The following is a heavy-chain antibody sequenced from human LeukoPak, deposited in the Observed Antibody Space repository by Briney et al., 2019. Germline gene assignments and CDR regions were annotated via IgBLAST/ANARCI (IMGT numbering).Heavy chain of an antibody. D-gene: IGHD6-19*01. J-gene: IGHJ5*02. Sequence: QTGGSLRLSCAASGFTVSSNYMSWVRQAPGKGLEWVSVIYSGGSTYYADSVKGRFIISRDNSKNTLYLQMNSLRAEDTAVYYCARDPSSGWYHFWFDPWGQGTLVTVSS. CDR1: GFTVSSNY. V-gene: IGHV3-66*01. CDR2: IYSGGST. CDR3: ARDPSSGWYHFWFDP.